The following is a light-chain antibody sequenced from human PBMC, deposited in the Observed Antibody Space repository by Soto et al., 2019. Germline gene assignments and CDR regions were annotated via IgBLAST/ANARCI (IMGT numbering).Light chain of an antibody. CDR2: LEGSGSY. J-gene: IGLJ2*01. Sequence: QPVLTQSSSASASLRSSVKLTCTLSSGHSSYIIAWHQQQPGKAPRYLMKLEGSGSYNKGSGVPDRFSGSSSGADRYLTIPNLQSEDEADYYCETWDSNHVFGGGTKLTVL. V-gene: IGLV4-60*03. CDR1: SGHSSYI. CDR3: ETWDSNHV.